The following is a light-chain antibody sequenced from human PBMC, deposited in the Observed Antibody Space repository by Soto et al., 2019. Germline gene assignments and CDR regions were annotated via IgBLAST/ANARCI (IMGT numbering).Light chain of an antibody. CDR3: QQRYNWPNT. CDR1: QSIGTY. V-gene: IGKV3-11*01. J-gene: IGKJ2*01. CDR2: DVS. Sequence: EIVLTQSPATLSLSPGERATLSSRASQSIGTYLAWYQHIPGQAPRLLIYDVSNRATGIPARFSGSGPGTDFTLTISSPGPEDFAVYYCQQRYNWPNTFGQGTKLEIK.